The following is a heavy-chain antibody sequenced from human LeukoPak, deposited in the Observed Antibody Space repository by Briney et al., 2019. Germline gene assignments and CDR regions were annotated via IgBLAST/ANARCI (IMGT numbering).Heavy chain of an antibody. CDR3: ARGGLTGYYWRSRHYYYGMDV. D-gene: IGHD3-9*01. Sequence: SETLSLTCAVYGGSFSGYYWSWIRQPPGKGLEWIGEINHSGSTNYNPSLKSRVTISVDTSKNQFSLKLSSVTAANTAVYYCARGGLTGYYWRSRHYYYGMDVWGQGTTVTVSS. CDR2: INHSGST. V-gene: IGHV4-34*01. CDR1: GGSFSGYY. J-gene: IGHJ6*02.